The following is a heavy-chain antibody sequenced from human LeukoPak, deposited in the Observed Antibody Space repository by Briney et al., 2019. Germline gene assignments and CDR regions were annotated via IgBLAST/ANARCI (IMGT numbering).Heavy chain of an antibody. CDR2: IKSDGSST. J-gene: IGHJ4*02. V-gene: IGHV3-74*01. D-gene: IGHD1/OR15-1a*01. CDR1: GFTFSSYW. Sequence: TGGSLRLSCAASGFTFSSYWMHWVRHTPGKGLVWVSRIKSDGSSTSYADSVKGRFTISRDNAKNTLYLQMNSLRAEDTAVYYCARARTISDAFDYWGQGTLVTVSS. CDR3: ARARTISDAFDY.